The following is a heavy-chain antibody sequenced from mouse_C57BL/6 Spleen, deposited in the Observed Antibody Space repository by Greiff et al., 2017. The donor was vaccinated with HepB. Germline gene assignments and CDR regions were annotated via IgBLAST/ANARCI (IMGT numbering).Heavy chain of an antibody. J-gene: IGHJ1*03. V-gene: IGHV1-53*01. CDR1: GYTFTSYW. Sequence: VQLQQPGTELVKPGASVKLSCKASGYTFTSYWMHWVKQRPGQGLEWIGNINPSNGGTNYNEKFKSKATLTVDKSSSTAYMQLSSLTSEDSAVYYCAKTTMITPWYFDVWGTGTTVTVSS. CDR3: AKTTMITPWYFDV. D-gene: IGHD2-4*01. CDR2: INPSNGGT.